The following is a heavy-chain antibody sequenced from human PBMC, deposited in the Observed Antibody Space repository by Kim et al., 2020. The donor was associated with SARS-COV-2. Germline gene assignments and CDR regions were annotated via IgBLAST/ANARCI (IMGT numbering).Heavy chain of an antibody. Sequence: GGSLRLSCAASGFTFSSYAMSWVRQAPGKGLEWVSAISGSGGSTYYADSVKGRFTISRDNSKNTLYLQMNSLRAEDTAVYYCATFDIVVVVAATYDYFQHWGQGTLVTVSS. CDR3: ATFDIVVVVAATYDYFQH. CDR1: GFTFSSYA. CDR2: ISGSGGST. V-gene: IGHV3-23*01. J-gene: IGHJ1*01. D-gene: IGHD2-15*01.